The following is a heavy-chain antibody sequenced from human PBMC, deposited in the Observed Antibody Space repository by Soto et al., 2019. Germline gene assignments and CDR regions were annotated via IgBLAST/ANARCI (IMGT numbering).Heavy chain of an antibody. V-gene: IGHV3-73*01. J-gene: IGHJ4*02. Sequence: EVQLVESGGGLVQPGGSLKLSCAASGFTFSGSAMHWVRQASGKGLEWVGRIRSKGDNYATSYAASVKGRFTISRDDSKNTAYLQMDSLTTEDTAVYYCTGRGKYDNRVFDYWGQGTLVTVSS. CDR2: IRSKGDNYAT. D-gene: IGHD3-22*01. CDR3: TGRGKYDNRVFDY. CDR1: GFTFSGSA.